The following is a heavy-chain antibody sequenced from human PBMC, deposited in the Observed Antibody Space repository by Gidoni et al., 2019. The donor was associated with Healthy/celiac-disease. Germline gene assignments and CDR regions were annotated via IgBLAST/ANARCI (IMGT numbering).Heavy chain of an antibody. CDR1: GFTFSSYA. V-gene: IGHV3-30-3*01. CDR3: ARNEKPWELPYEYYFDY. J-gene: IGHJ4*02. CDR2: ISYDGSNK. Sequence: QVQLVESGGGVVQPGRSLRLSCAASGFTFSSYAMHWVRQAPGKGLEWVAVISYDGSNKYYADSVKGRFTISRDNSKNTLYLQMNSLRAEDTAVYYCARNEKPWELPYEYYFDYWGQGTLVTVSS. D-gene: IGHD1-26*01.